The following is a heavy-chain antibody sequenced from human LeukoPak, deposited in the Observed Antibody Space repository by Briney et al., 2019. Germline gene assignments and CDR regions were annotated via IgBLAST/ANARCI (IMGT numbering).Heavy chain of an antibody. CDR2: INHSGTT. J-gene: IGHJ6*02. Sequence: SETLSLTCAVNGGSFSGYFWTLIRQPPGKGLEWIGEINHSGTTNYNPSLKSRVTISVDTSKNQFSLKLTSVTAADTAVYYCARRLDVWGQGTTVTVSS. V-gene: IGHV4-34*01. CDR3: ARRLDV. CDR1: GGSFSGYF.